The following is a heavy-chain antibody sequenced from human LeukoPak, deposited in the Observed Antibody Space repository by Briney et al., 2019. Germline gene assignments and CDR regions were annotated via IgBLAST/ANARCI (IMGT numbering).Heavy chain of an antibody. D-gene: IGHD6-13*01. CDR3: ARGLSGILGFDY. CDR1: GLTFSSYS. J-gene: IGHJ4*02. CDR2: ISSSSSPI. Sequence: PGGSLRLSCVVSGLTFSSYSMNWVRQAPGKGLEWVSYISSSSSPIYYSDSVKGRFTISRDNAKNSLYLEMNSLRAEDTAVYYCARGLSGILGFDYWGRGTLVTVSS. V-gene: IGHV3-48*01.